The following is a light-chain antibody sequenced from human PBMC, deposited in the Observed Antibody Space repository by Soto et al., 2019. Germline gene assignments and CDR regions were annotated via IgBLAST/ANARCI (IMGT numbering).Light chain of an antibody. CDR2: AAA. J-gene: IGKJ4*01. CDR3: QQYDTSPLT. V-gene: IGKV3-20*01. Sequence: EIVMTQSPATLSVSPGERATLSCRASQSLSSNNLAWYQQRPGQAPRLLIYAAASRAAGVPDRFSGSGSGTDFTLTITRLGPEDFAVYFCQQYDTSPLTFGGGTKADIK. CDR1: QSLSSNN.